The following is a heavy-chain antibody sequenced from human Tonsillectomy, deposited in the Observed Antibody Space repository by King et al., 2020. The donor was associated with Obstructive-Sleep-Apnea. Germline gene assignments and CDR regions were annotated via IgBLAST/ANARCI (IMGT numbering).Heavy chain of an antibody. V-gene: IGHV3-30*04. CDR2: IASDGGNE. CDR1: AFTFSNFA. D-gene: IGHD6-25*01. CDR3: ARWFTSAAGLDY. Sequence: VQLVESGGGVVQPGNPLRLSCAASAFTFSNFAMHWVRQPPGKGLEWGAVIASDGGNEYSADSVKARFSVSRDNSKNTLYLQMKSLRDDDTAVYYCARWFTSAAGLDYWGQGTLVTVSS. J-gene: IGHJ4*02.